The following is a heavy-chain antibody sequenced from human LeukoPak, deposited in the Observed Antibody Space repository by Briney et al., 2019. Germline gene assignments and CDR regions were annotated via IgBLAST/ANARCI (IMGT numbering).Heavy chain of an antibody. J-gene: IGHJ4*02. V-gene: IGHV1-8*01. Sequence: ASVKVSCKASGYTFTNDDINWVRQAIGQGLEWMGWMNPKSGYTGYAQKFQGRVTMTRDTSISTAYMELGSLRSEDTAVYYCARVTGTIDYWGQGTLVTVSS. CDR3: ARVTGTIDY. CDR1: GYTFTNDD. CDR2: MNPKSGYT. D-gene: IGHD7-27*01.